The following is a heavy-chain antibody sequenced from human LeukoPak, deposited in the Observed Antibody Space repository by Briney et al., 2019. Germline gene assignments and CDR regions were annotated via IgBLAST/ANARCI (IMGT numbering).Heavy chain of an antibody. J-gene: IGHJ6*03. V-gene: IGHV1-69*05. D-gene: IGHD2-15*01. Sequence: SVKVSCKASGGTFSSYAISWVRQAPGQGLEWMGGIIPIFGTANYAQKFQGRVTITTDESTSTAYMKLSSLRSEDTAVYYCARGVWAGVAANYMISYYYMDVWGKGTTVTVSS. CDR1: GGTFSSYA. CDR3: ARGVWAGVAANYMISYYYMDV. CDR2: IIPIFGTA.